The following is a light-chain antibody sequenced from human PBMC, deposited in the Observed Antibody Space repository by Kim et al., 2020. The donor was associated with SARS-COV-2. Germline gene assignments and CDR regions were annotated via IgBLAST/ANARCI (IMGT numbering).Light chain of an antibody. CDR3: CSYAGSNTWV. CDR1: SSDVGSYNL. Sequence: QSALTQPASVSGSPGQSITISCTGTSSDVGSYNLVSWYQQHPGKAPKLMIYEVSKRPSGVSNRFSGSKCGNTASLTISGLQAEDEAEYYCCSYAGSNTWVFGEGTRLTVL. CDR2: EVS. V-gene: IGLV2-23*02. J-gene: IGLJ3*02.